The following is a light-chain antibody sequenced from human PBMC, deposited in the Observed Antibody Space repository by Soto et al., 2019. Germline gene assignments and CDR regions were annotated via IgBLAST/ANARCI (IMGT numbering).Light chain of an antibody. CDR1: QGISSY. J-gene: IGKJ4*01. CDR3: QQLNSYPPT. CDR2: GAF. V-gene: IGKV1-9*01. Sequence: DIQLTQSPSFLSASVGDRVTISCRASQGISSYLAWYQQKPGKAPELLIYGAFTLQSGVSSRFSGSGSGTEFTLTISSLQPEDFATYYCQQLNSYPPTFGGGTRVAIK.